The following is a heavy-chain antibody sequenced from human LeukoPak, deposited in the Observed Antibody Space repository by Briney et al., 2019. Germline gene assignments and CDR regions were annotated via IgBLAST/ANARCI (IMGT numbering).Heavy chain of an antibody. Sequence: PSETLSLTCAVYGGSFSGYYWSWIRQPPGKGLEWIGEINHSGSTNHNPSLKSRVTISVDTSKNQFSLKLSSVTAADTAVYYCARDFYDSSETHSKLDYWGQGTLVTVSS. J-gene: IGHJ4*02. CDR1: GGSFSGYY. D-gene: IGHD3-22*01. V-gene: IGHV4-34*01. CDR3: ARDFYDSSETHSKLDY. CDR2: INHSGST.